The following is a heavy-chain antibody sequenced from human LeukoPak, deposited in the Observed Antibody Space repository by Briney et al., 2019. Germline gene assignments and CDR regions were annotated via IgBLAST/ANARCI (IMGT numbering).Heavy chain of an antibody. CDR1: NGSFNEYY. CDR3: ARAKRYGSGSYSGFDY. J-gene: IGHJ4*02. D-gene: IGHD3-10*01. V-gene: IGHV4-34*01. CDR2: INHGGRT. Sequence: SETLSLTCAVYNGSFNEYYWSWIRQSPGKGLEWIGEINHGGRTNHNPSLKSRVTISVDTSKNQFSLKLSSVTAADTAVYYCARAKRYGSGSYSGFDYWGQGTLVTVSS.